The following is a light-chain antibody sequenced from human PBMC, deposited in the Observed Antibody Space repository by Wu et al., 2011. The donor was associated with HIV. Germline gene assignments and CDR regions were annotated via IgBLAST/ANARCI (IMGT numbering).Light chain of an antibody. J-gene: IGKJ4*01. CDR3: QQYSGSPPVT. Sequence: RASQSVSSNLAWYQQKPGQGSPGSSSMVHPAGPLASQTGSVGSGSGTDFTLTISRLEPEDFAMYYCQQYSGSPPVTFGGGTRVEI. V-gene: IGKV3-20*01. CDR1: QSVSSN. CDR2: VHP.